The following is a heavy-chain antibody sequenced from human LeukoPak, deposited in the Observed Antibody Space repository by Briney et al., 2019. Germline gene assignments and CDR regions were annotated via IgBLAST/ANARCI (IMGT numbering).Heavy chain of an antibody. CDR3: AKDNLSYGGSFHFDF. CDR2: ISGSGGST. Sequence: GGSLGLSCAASGFTFSSYAMSWVRQAPGKGLEWVSAISGSGGSTYYADSVKGRFTISRDNSKNTLYLQMNSLRAEDTAVYYCAKDNLSYGGSFHFDFWGQGTLVTVSS. D-gene: IGHD1-26*01. V-gene: IGHV3-23*01. CDR1: GFTFSSYA. J-gene: IGHJ4*02.